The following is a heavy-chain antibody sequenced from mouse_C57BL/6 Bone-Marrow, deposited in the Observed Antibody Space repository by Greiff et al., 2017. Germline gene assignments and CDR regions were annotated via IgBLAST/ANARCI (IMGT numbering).Heavy chain of an antibody. CDR3: ANYYYGSSYVFAY. J-gene: IGHJ3*01. CDR1: GFNIKNTY. Sequence: VHVKQSVAELVRPGASVKLSCTASGFNIKNTYMHWVKQRPEQGLEWIGRIDPANGNTKYAPKFQGKATITADTSSNTAYLQLSSLTSEDTAIYYCANYYYGSSYVFAYWGQGTLVTVSA. CDR2: IDPANGNT. V-gene: IGHV14-3*01. D-gene: IGHD1-1*01.